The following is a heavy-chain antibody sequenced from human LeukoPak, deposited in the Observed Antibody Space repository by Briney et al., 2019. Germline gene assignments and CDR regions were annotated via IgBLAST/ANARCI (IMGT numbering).Heavy chain of an antibody. D-gene: IGHD2-15*01. J-gene: IGHJ5*02. V-gene: IGHV3-66*01. CDR3: ARESGYCSGGSCLNWFDP. CDR1: GFTFSSYA. CDR2: IYSGGST. Sequence: PGGSLRLSCAASGFTFSSYAMSWVRQAPGKGLEWVSVIYSGGSTYYADSVKGGFTISRDNSKNTLYLQMNSLKAEDTAVYYCARESGYCSGGSCLNWFDPWGQGTLVTVSS.